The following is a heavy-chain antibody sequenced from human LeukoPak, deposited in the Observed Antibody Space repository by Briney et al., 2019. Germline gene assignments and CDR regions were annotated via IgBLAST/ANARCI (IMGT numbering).Heavy chain of an antibody. V-gene: IGHV4-59*01. J-gene: IGHJ4*02. CDR3: ARRSDRGYDFDY. D-gene: IGHD5-12*01. Sequence: SETLSLTCTVSGGSISNYYWSWIRQPPGKGLEYIGFIYYSGSTKYNPSLKSRVTISIDTSKNQFSLKLSPVTAADTAVYYCARRSDRGYDFDYWGQGTLVTVSS. CDR2: IYYSGST. CDR1: GGSISNYY.